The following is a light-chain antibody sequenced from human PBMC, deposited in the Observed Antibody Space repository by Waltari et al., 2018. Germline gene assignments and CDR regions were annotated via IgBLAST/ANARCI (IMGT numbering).Light chain of an antibody. J-gene: IGKJ1*01. CDR1: QSVCRS. V-gene: IGKV3-20*01. CDR3: QHYVRLPAT. Sequence: SCRASQSVCRSLAWYQQKPGQAPRLLIYGASNRATGISDRFSGSGSGTDFSLTISRLEPEDFAVFYCQHYVRLPATFGQGTKVEIK. CDR2: GAS.